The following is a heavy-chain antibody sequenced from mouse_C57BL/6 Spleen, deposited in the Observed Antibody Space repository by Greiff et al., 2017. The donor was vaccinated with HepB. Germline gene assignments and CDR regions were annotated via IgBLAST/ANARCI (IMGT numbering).Heavy chain of an antibody. Sequence: VMLVESGPGLVAPSQCLSITCTVSGFSLTSYGVDWVRQSPGKGLEWLGVIWGVGSTNYHSDLKSRLSISKDNSTSQVFLKMNSLQTDDTAMYYCARADDGSYYAMDYWGQGTSVTVSS. CDR3: ARADDGSYYAMDY. CDR2: IWGVGST. V-gene: IGHV2-6*01. D-gene: IGHD2-3*01. CDR1: GFSLTSYG. J-gene: IGHJ4*01.